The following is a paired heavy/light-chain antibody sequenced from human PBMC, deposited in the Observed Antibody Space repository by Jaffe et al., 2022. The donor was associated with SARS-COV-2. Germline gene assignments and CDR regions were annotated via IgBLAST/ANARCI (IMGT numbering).Light chain of an antibody. CDR1: QSLLHSNGYNY. Sequence: DIVMTQSPLSLPVTPGEPASISCRSSQSLLHSNGYNYLDWYLQKPGQSPQLLIYLGSNRASGVPDRFSGSGSGTDFTLKISRVEAEDVGVYYCMQALQTRITFGQGTRLEIK. CDR2: LGS. CDR3: MQALQTRIT. J-gene: IGKJ5*01. V-gene: IGKV2-28*01.
Heavy chain of an antibody. CDR2: ISSSSSYI. Sequence: EVQLVESGGGLVKPGGSLRLSCAASGFTFSSYSMNWVRQAPGKGLEWVSSISSSSSYIYYADSVKGRFTISRDNAKNSLYLQMNSLRAEDTAVYYCARYRADSSWFPPYYYYGMDVWGQGTTVTVSS. V-gene: IGHV3-21*01. J-gene: IGHJ6*02. CDR3: ARYRADSSWFPPYYYYGMDV. D-gene: IGHD6-13*01. CDR1: GFTFSSYS.